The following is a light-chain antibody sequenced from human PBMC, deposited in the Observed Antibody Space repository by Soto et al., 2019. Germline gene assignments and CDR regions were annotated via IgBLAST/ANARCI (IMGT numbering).Light chain of an antibody. Sequence: QSALTQPASVSDSPGQSITISCIGTSSDIGAFNHVSWHQQHPGKAPKLIIYDVINRPSGVSNRFSGSKTGNTASLIISGLQAEDEADYYGSTYTSSSAYVFGSGTKLTVL. CDR3: STYTSSSAYV. CDR2: DVI. J-gene: IGLJ1*01. CDR1: SSDIGAFNH. V-gene: IGLV2-14*03.